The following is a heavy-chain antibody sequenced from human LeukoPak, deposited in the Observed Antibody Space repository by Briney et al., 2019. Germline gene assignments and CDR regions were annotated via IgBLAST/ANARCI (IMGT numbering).Heavy chain of an antibody. V-gene: IGHV3-48*01. J-gene: IGHJ6*02. CDR2: ISSSSRSI. CDR3: ARDLLIAAAGIIGYGMDV. Sequence: GGSLRLSCAASGFTFSSYSMNWVRQAPGKGLEWVSYISSSSRSIYYADSVKGRFTISRDNAKNSLYLQMNGLRVEDTAVYYCARDLLIAAAGIIGYGMDVWGQGTTVTVSS. D-gene: IGHD6-13*01. CDR1: GFTFSSYS.